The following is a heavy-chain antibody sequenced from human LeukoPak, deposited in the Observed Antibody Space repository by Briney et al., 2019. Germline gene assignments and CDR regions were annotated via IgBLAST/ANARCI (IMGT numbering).Heavy chain of an antibody. J-gene: IGHJ3*02. CDR3: TTVWNCGGDCSDAFDI. CDR1: GFTFSSYW. Sequence: GGSLRLSCAASGFTFSSYWMHWVRQAPGKGLEWVGRIKSKTDGGTTDYAAPVKGRFTISRDDSKNTLYLQMNSLKTEDTAVYYCTTVWNCGGDCSDAFDIWGQGTMVTVSS. CDR2: IKSKTDGGTT. D-gene: IGHD2-21*02. V-gene: IGHV3-15*01.